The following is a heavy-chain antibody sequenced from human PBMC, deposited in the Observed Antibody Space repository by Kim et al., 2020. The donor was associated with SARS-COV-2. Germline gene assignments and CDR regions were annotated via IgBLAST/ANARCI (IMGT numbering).Heavy chain of an antibody. D-gene: IGHD2-2*01. Sequence: ASVKVSCKASGYTFTSYGISWVRQAPGQGLEWMGWISAYNGNTNYAQKFQGRVTMTTDTSTSTAYMELRSLRSDDTAVYYCARDRRLPAGDDAIDIWGQGTMVTVSS. CDR1: GYTFTSYG. CDR3: ARDRRLPAGDDAIDI. V-gene: IGHV1-18*01. J-gene: IGHJ3*02. CDR2: ISAYNGNT.